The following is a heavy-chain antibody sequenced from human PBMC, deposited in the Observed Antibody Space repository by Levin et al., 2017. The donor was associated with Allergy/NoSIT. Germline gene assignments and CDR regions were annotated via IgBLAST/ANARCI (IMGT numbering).Heavy chain of an antibody. V-gene: IGHV4-38-2*02. CDR2: VYHSGSK. CDR3: ARDRGVAGGWSDY. Sequence: PSQTLSLTCAVSGYSISSGFYWGWIRQPPGKGLEWIGSVYHSGSKYYNPSLKSRVTISVDTSKNQFSLRLSSVTAADTAVYYCARDRGVAGGWSDYWGQGTLVTVSS. J-gene: IGHJ4*02. CDR1: GYSISSGFY. D-gene: IGHD6-19*01.